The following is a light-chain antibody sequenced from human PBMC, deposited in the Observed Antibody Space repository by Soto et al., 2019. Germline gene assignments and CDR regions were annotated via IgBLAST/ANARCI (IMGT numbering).Light chain of an antibody. CDR2: DVS. J-gene: IGLJ1*01. V-gene: IGLV2-14*01. CDR3: SSYTSTSAYV. CDR1: SSDVGGYNY. Sequence: QSVLTQPASVSGSAGQSIAISGTGTSSDVGGYNYVSWYQQHPGKAPKLMVYDVSNRPSGVSNRFSGSKSGNTASLTISGLQAEDEADYYCSSYTSTSAYVFGTGTKVTV.